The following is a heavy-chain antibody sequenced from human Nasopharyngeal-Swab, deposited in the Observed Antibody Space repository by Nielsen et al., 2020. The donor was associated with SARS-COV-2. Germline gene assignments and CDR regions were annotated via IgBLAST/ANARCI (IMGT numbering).Heavy chain of an antibody. V-gene: IGHV5-51*01. Sequence: ERQMRGKGLEWRGTIYPADSDTRHSPSFQGQVTISVDKSISTAYLQWSSLQASDTATYYCPRHDRGWFGTGGDVWGQGTTVTVSS. CDR2: IYPADSDT. CDR3: PRHDRGWFGTGGDV. J-gene: IGHJ6*02. D-gene: IGHD3-10*01.